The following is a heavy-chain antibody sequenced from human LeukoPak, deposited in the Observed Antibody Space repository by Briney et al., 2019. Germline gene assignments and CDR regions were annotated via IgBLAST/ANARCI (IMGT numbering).Heavy chain of an antibody. CDR1: GYSFTSYW. V-gene: IGHV5-51*01. J-gene: IGHJ4*02. CDR3: ARFTTYSSSPAPFDY. D-gene: IGHD6-6*01. CDR2: IYPGDSDT. Sequence: GESLKISCKGSGYSFTSYWIGWVRQMPGRGLEWMGIIYPGDSDTRYSPSFQGQVTISADKSISTAYLQWSSLKASDTAMYYCARFTTYSSSPAPFDYWGQGTLVTVSS.